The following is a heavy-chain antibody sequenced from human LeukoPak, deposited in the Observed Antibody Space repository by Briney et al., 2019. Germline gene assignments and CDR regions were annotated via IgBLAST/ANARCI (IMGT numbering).Heavy chain of an antibody. J-gene: IGHJ4*02. D-gene: IGHD6-13*01. V-gene: IGHV3-64*01. CDR3: ARVPLYSSSWYDY. CDR1: GFTFSSYA. CDR2: ISSNGGST. Sequence: GGSLRLSCAASGFTFSSYAMHWVRQAPWKGLEYVSAISSNGGSTYYANSVKGRFTISRDDSKNTLYLQMGSLRAEDMAVYYCARVPLYSSSWYDYWGQGTLVTVSS.